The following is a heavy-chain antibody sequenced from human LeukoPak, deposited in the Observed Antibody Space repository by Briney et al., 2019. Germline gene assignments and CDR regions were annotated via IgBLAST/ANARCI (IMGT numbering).Heavy chain of an antibody. D-gene: IGHD2-15*01. CDR2: ISTSTSYI. CDR1: GFTFNSYG. J-gene: IGHJ6*02. V-gene: IGHV3-21*01. CDR3: ARLAVVAATEDPYYYKYGMDV. Sequence: GGSLRLSCAASGFTFNSYGMNWVRQAPGKGLEWVSYISTSTSYIYYADSVKGRFTISRDNAKNSLYLQMNSLRAEDTAVYYCARLAVVAATEDPYYYKYGMDVWGQGTTVTVSS.